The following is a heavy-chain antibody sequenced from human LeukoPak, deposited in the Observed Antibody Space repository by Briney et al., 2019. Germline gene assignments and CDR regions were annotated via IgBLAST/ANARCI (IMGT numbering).Heavy chain of an antibody. CDR3: ARGSLISQYSGGRYWFDP. CDR1: GYTFTSYD. Sequence: ASVKVSCKASGYTFTSYDINWVRQATGQGLEWMGWMNPNSGNTGYAQKFQGRVTVTKNTSISTAYMELSSLRSEDTAVYYCARGSLISQYSGGRYWFDPWGQGTLVTVSS. D-gene: IGHD2-21*01. J-gene: IGHJ5*02. V-gene: IGHV1-8*01. CDR2: MNPNSGNT.